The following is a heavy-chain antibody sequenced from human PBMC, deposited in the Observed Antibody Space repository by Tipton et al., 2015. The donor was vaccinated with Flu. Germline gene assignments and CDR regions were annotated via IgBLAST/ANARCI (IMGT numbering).Heavy chain of an antibody. CDR2: VYYSGGSP. J-gene: IGHJ5*02. Sequence: TLSLTCTVSRGSINSYYWSWIRQSPGKGLEWIGSVYYSGGSPNYNPSFKSRVTISVDRSKNQFSLKLSSVTAADTAVYYCARYGSTSYNVWFGLWGQGTLITVSS. CDR1: RGSINSYY. CDR3: ARYGSTSYNVWFGL. D-gene: IGHD3-10*01. V-gene: IGHV4-59*08.